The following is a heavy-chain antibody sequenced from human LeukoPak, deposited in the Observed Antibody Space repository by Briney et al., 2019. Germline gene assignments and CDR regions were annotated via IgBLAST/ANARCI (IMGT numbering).Heavy chain of an antibody. J-gene: IGHJ4*02. CDR1: GYTFTSYA. Sequence: ASVKVSCKASGYTFTSYAMHWVRQAPGQRLEWMGWINAGNGNTKYSQKFQGRVTITRDTSASTAYMELSSLRSEDTAVYYCARGKVYYDSSGYYPLYDYWGQGTLVTVSS. D-gene: IGHD3-22*01. V-gene: IGHV1-3*01. CDR3: ARGKVYYDSSGYYPLYDY. CDR2: INAGNGNT.